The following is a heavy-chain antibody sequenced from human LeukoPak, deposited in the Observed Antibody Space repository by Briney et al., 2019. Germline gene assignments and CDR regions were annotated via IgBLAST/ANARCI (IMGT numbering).Heavy chain of an antibody. CDR2: INQDASEI. J-gene: IGHJ4*02. V-gene: IGHV3-7*01. CDR3: ATDRDNSDWQKRFDS. Sequence: GGSLRLSCAASGFTFSTYWMNWYRQAPGKGLEWVGNINQDASEINYVDSVRGRFTISRDNAKYSLHLQMNSLRAEDTAVYYCATDRDNSDWQKRFDSWGQGTLVTVSS. D-gene: IGHD2-21*02. CDR1: GFTFSTYW.